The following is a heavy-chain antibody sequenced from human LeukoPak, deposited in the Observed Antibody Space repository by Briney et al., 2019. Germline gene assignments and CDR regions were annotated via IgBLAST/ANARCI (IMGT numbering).Heavy chain of an antibody. J-gene: IGHJ5*02. CDR1: GGSLSSYF. V-gene: IGHV4-59*01. CDR2: LHDSGTS. D-gene: IGHD4-17*01. CDR3: ARSRGGFGDYGSWFDP. Sequence: NPSETLSLTCTVSGGSLSSYFWNWIRQPPGKGLEWIGYLHDSGTSNYNPSLKSRVTIALDTSKNQFSLKLTSVTAADTAIYYCARSRGGFGDYGSWFDPWGQGTLVIVSS.